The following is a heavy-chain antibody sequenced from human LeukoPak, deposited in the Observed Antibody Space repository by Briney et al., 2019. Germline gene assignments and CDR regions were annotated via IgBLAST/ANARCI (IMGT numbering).Heavy chain of an antibody. Sequence: PGRSLRLSCAASGFTFSSYGMQWVRQAPGKVLEWVAVIWYDGSNKYYADSLKGRFTISRDNSKNRLYLQMNSLRAEDTAVYYCARDGSDSSGYWDYYYGMDVWGQGTTVTVSS. V-gene: IGHV3-33*01. D-gene: IGHD3-22*01. CDR1: GFTFSSYG. CDR2: IWYDGSNK. J-gene: IGHJ6*02. CDR3: ARDGSDSSGYWDYYYGMDV.